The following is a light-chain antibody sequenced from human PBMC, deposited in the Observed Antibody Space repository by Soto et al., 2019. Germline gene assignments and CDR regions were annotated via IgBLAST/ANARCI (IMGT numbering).Light chain of an antibody. CDR2: AAS. CDR1: QDISRW. V-gene: IGKV1D-12*01. J-gene: IGKJ5*01. CDR3: QQGNNFPVP. Sequence: DVQMTQSPSSVSASVGDRVTITCGASQDISRWLAWYQQKPGQAPKLLIYAASNLQSEDPSRFSGSGSGTDFALTISSLQPKDFATYYCQQGNNFPVPFGQGTRLEMK.